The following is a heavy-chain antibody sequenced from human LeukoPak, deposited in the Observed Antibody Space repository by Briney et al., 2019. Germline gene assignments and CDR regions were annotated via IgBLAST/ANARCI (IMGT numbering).Heavy chain of an antibody. D-gene: IGHD2-15*01. CDR1: RYTFPSYD. Sequence: ASVKVSCTASRYTFPSYDINWVRQAPGQGRAWMGWMNPNSGNTGYAQKFQGRVTMTTNTSISTAYMELSSLSSEDTAVYYCARVGEYCSGGSCYSVSYFQHWGQGTLVTVSS. J-gene: IGHJ1*01. V-gene: IGHV1-8*01. CDR3: ARVGEYCSGGSCYSVSYFQH. CDR2: MNPNSGNT.